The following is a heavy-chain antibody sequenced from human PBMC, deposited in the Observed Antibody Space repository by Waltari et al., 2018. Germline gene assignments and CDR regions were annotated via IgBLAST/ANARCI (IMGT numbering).Heavy chain of an antibody. CDR3: ARAQGSYYYMDV. Sequence: EVQLVVSGGGLVKPGGSLRLSCAASGFTFSSYSTNWVRQAPGKGLEWVSSISSSSSYIYYADSVKGRFTISRDNAKNSLYLQMNSLRAEDTAVYYCARAQGSYYYMDVWGKGTTVTISS. J-gene: IGHJ6*03. D-gene: IGHD3-10*01. CDR2: ISSSSSYI. CDR1: GFTFSSYS. V-gene: IGHV3-21*01.